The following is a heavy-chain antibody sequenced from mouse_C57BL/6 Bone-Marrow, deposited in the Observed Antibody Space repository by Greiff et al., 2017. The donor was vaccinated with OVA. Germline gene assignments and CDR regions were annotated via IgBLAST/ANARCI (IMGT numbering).Heavy chain of an antibody. Sequence: QVQLQQPGAELVKPGASVKMSCKASGYTFTSYWINWVKQRPGKGLEWIGDIYPGSGSTNYNEKFPSKATLTVDKSSSTAYMQLSSLTSEDSAVYYCAYDGFYVWFAYWGQGTLVTVSA. J-gene: IGHJ3*01. D-gene: IGHD2-3*01. V-gene: IGHV1-55*01. CDR1: GYTFTSYW. CDR3: AYDGFYVWFAY. CDR2: IYPGSGST.